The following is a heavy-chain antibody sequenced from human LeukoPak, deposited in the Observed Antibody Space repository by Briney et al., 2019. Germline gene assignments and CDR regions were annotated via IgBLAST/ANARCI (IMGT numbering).Heavy chain of an antibody. CDR2: INPNSGGT. D-gene: IGHD3-9*01. CDR3: ARDYDILTGLRC. Sequence: ASVKVSCKASGYIFTDYYIHWVRQAPGQGLEWMGWINPNSGGTNYAQKFQGRVTMTRDTSISTAYMELSSLTSDDTAVFYCARDYDILTGLRCWGQGTLVTVSS. J-gene: IGHJ4*02. V-gene: IGHV1-2*02. CDR1: GYIFTDYY.